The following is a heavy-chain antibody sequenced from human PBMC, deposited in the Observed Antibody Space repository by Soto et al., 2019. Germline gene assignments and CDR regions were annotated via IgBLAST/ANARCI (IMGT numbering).Heavy chain of an antibody. V-gene: IGHV4-59*01. D-gene: IGHD3-22*01. J-gene: IGHJ4*02. CDR2: IYYSGST. Sequence: SETLSLTCTVSGGPISSYYWSWIRQPPGKGLEWIGYIYYSGSTNYNPSLKSRVTISVDTSKNQFSLKLSSVTAADTAVYYCARSLRCYDSSGYGTFDYWGQGTLVTVSS. CDR3: ARSLRCYDSSGYGTFDY. CDR1: GGPISSYY.